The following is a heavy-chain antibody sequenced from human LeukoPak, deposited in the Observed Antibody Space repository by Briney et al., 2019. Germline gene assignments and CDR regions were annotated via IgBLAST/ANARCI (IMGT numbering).Heavy chain of an antibody. CDR3: ARAGEEYQLQAANWFDP. V-gene: IGHV1-69*13. D-gene: IGHD2-2*01. CDR1: GGTFSSYA. J-gene: IGHJ5*02. CDR2: IIPIFGTA. Sequence: SVKVSCKASGGTFSSYAISWVRQAPGQGLEWMGGIIPIFGTANYAQKFQGRVTITADESTSTAYMELSSLRPEDTAVYYCARAGEEYQLQAANWFDPWGQGTLVTVSS.